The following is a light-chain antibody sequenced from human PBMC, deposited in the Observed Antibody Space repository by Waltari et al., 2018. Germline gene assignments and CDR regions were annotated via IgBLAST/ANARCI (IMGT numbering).Light chain of an antibody. CDR1: QNINIM. V-gene: IGKV1-5*03. CDR3: QQYNSFPWT. J-gene: IGKJ1*01. CDR2: RAS. Sequence: DIQMSQSPSTLSTSVGDRFTITCRASQNINIMLAWFQQKPGKSPKLLISRASTLESGVPSRFSGGGSGTEFSLTISSLQADDFATYYCQQYNSFPWTFGQGTKVGLK.